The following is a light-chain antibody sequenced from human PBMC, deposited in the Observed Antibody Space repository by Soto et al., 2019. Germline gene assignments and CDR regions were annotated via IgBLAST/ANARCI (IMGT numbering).Light chain of an antibody. Sequence: QLVLTQPASVSGSPGQSITISCTGTSSDVGSYNLVSWYQQHPGKAPKLMIYEGSKRPSGVSNRFSGSKSGNTASLTISGLQAEDEADYYCCSYAGSSRVFGVGTKLTVL. V-gene: IGLV2-23*01. CDR3: CSYAGSSRV. CDR2: EGS. CDR1: SSDVGSYNL. J-gene: IGLJ3*02.